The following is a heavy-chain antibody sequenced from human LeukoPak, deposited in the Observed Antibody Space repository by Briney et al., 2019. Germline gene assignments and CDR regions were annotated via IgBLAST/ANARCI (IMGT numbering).Heavy chain of an antibody. V-gene: IGHV1-2*02. D-gene: IGHD2-21*02. CDR3: ARGGDCYSSENDAFDI. CDR2: INPNSGGT. CDR1: GYTFTGYY. J-gene: IGHJ3*02. Sequence: GASVKVSCKASGYTFTGYYMHWVRQAPGQGLEWMGWINPNSGGTNYAQKSQGRVTMTRDTSISTAYMELSRLRSDDTAVYYCARGGDCYSSENDAFDIWGQGTMVTVSS.